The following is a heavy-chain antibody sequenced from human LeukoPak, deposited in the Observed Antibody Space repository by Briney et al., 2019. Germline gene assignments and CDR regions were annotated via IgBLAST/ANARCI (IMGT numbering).Heavy chain of an antibody. CDR1: GFTVRTDY. V-gene: IGHV3-53*01. CDR2: IYSDGST. CDR3: TRSVSGSYPIVH. D-gene: IGHD1-26*01. Sequence: GGSLRLSCAASGFTVRTDYMTWVRQAPGKGLEWVSIIYSDGSTYYADSVRGRFSISTDNSKNTVYLQMNSLRAEDTAVYYCTRSVSGSYPIVHWGQGTLVTVSS. J-gene: IGHJ4*02.